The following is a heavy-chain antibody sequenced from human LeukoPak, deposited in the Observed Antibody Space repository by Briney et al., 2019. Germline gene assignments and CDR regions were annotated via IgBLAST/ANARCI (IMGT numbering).Heavy chain of an antibody. V-gene: IGHV4-59*08. CDR3: ARHSYNYYGLDV. CDR1: GGSISSYY. CDR2: IYYSGTT. J-gene: IGHJ6*02. Sequence: SETLSLTCTVSGGSISSYYWSWIRQPPGKGLEWIGYIYYSGTTNYSPSLKSRVTMSVDTSNNHLSLRLTSVTAADTALYYCARHSYNYYGLDVWGQGTTITVSS.